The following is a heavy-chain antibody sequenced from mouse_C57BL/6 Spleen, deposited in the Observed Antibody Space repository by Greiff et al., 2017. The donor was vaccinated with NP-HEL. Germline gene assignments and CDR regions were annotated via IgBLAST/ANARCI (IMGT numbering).Heavy chain of an antibody. CDR3: ARPNSSGYPDYYAMDY. D-gene: IGHD3-2*02. CDR2: INPNYGTT. Sequence: VQLKESGPELVMPGASVKISCKASGYSFTDYNMHWVKQSNGQSLEWIGVINPNYGTTSYNQKFKGKATLTVDPSSSTAYMQLNSLTSEDSAVYYCARPNSSGYPDYYAMDYWGQGTSVTVSS. CDR1: GYSFTDYN. J-gene: IGHJ4*01. V-gene: IGHV1-39*01.